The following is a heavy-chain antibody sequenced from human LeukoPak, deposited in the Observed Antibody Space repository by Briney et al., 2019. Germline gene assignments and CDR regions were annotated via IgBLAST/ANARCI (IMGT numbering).Heavy chain of an antibody. CDR2: IYYSGST. V-gene: IGHV4-59*12. Sequence: SETLSLTCTVSGGSISSYYWSWIRQPPGKGLEWIGSIYYSGSTYYNPSLKSRVTISVDTSKNQFSLKLSSVTAADTAVYYCARDRVVLLWFGEFPGWFDPWGQGTLVTVSS. CDR1: GGSISSYY. J-gene: IGHJ5*02. CDR3: ARDRVVLLWFGEFPGWFDP. D-gene: IGHD3-10*01.